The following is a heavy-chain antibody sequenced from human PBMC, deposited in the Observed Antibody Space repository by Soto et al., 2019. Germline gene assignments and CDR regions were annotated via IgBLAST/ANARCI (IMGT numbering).Heavy chain of an antibody. CDR3: ARDNEWDYYDSSGYQLGAFDI. J-gene: IGHJ3*02. CDR1: GGTFSSYA. CDR2: IIPIFGTA. Sequence: QVQLVQSGAEVKKPGSSVKVSCTASGGTFSSYAISWVRQAPGQGLEWMGGIIPIFGTANYAQKFQGRVTITADESTSTADMELSSLRSEDTAVYYCARDNEWDYYDSSGYQLGAFDIWGQGTMVTVSS. D-gene: IGHD3-22*01. V-gene: IGHV1-69*01.